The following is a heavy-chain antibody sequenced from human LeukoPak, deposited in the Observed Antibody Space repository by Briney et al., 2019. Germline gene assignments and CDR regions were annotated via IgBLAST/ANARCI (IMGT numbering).Heavy chain of an antibody. J-gene: IGHJ4*02. CDR2: INSDGSST. D-gene: IGHD2-2*01. Sequence: PGGSLRLSCAASGFTFSSYWMHWVRQAPGKGLVWVSRINSDGSSTSYADSVKGRFTISRDNAKNTLYLQMNSLRAEDTAVYYCARGGKKVVVPAAIRSDFDYWGQGTLVTVSS. CDR3: ARGGKKVVVPAAIRSDFDY. V-gene: IGHV3-74*01. CDR1: GFTFSSYW.